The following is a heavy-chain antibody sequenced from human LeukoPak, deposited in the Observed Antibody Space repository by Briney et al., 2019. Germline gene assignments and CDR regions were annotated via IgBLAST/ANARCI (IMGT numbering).Heavy chain of an antibody. D-gene: IGHD3-22*01. Sequence: GASVKVSCKASGYTFTSYDINWVRQATGQGLEWMGWMNPNSGNTGYAQKFQGRVTMTRNTSISTAYMELSSLRSEDTAVYYCARGAYRGYYYSQNFDYWGQGTLVTASS. V-gene: IGHV1-8*01. CDR2: MNPNSGNT. CDR3: ARGAYRGYYYSQNFDY. CDR1: GYTFTSYD. J-gene: IGHJ4*02.